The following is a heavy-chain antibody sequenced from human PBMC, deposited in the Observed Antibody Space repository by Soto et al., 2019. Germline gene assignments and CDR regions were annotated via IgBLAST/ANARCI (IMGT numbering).Heavy chain of an antibody. J-gene: IGHJ6*02. CDR2: IVPLFRTT. CDR1: GGTFSSYA. CDR3: ARGGYSSTCSNLLARSGLDV. V-gene: IGHV1-69*06. D-gene: IGHD2-2*01. Sequence: SVKGSCKTSGGTFSSYAISWVRQAPGQGREWMGGIVPLFRTTNYAQKFQGRVTMTADTSTYTVYMELRGLRSGDTAGYYCARGGYSSTCSNLLARSGLDVSGQGTTVTVSS.